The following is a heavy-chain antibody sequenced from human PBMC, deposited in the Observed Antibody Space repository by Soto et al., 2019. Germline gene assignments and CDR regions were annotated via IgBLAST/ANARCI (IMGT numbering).Heavy chain of an antibody. CDR2: IDPSGGIT. Sequence: ASVKVSCKASGYSFTNFHIHWVRQPPGRGLEWMGMIDPSGGITRDAQRLQGRITMTGDASTSTVYMELRSLTSEDTAVYYCGRDVIGHDNYETIGYYFDHWGQGTLVTVSS. CDR3: GRDVIGHDNYETIGYYFDH. CDR1: GYSFTNFH. D-gene: IGHD3-22*01. V-gene: IGHV1-46*01. J-gene: IGHJ4*02.